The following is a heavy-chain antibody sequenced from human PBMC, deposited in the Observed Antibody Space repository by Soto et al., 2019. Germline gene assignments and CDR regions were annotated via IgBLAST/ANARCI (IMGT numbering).Heavy chain of an antibody. J-gene: IGHJ6*02. V-gene: IGHV1-3*01. Sequence: ASVKVSCKASGYTFTSYPTHWVRQAPGQRLEWMGWIDAGNGNTKYSQKFRGRVTFTTDTSASTAYMDLSSLRSEDTAVYYCARAGYTYGSAYYGMDVWGQGTTVTVS. CDR1: GYTFTSYP. CDR3: ARAGYTYGSAYYGMDV. D-gene: IGHD5-18*01. CDR2: IDAGNGNT.